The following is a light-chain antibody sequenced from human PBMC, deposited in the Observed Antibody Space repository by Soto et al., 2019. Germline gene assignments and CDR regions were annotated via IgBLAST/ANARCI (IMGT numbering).Light chain of an antibody. CDR1: QGISSY. J-gene: IGKJ1*01. Sequence: DIQFTQSPSFLSASVGDRVTITCRASQGISSYLAWYQQKPGKAPKLLIYDASSLESGVPSRFSGSGSGTEFTLTISSLHPDDFATYYCQEYNNYWTFGQGTKGDIK. V-gene: IGKV1-9*01. CDR3: QEYNNYWT. CDR2: DAS.